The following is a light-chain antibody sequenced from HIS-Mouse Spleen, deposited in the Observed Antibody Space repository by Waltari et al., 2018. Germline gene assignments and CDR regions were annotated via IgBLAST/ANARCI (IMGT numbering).Light chain of an antibody. Sequence: DIVMTQSPLSLPVTPGEPASISCRSSQSPLHSNGYHSLDWYLQKPGQSPQLLIYLGSNRASGVPDRFSGSGSGTDFTLKISRVEAEDVGVYYCMQALQTPLTFGGGTKVEIK. CDR2: LGS. CDR1: QSPLHSNGYHS. V-gene: IGKV2-28*01. CDR3: MQALQTPLT. J-gene: IGKJ4*01.